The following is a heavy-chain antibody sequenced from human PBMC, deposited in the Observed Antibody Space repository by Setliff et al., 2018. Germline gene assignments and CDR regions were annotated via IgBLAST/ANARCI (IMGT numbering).Heavy chain of an antibody. CDR1: DGSFSHYY. D-gene: IGHD3-10*01. Sequence: SETLSLTCAVYDGSFSHYYWSWIRQPPGKGLEWIGEINHYGSTKYKSSLRGRVTKSLDTAENQFSLKLTSVTAADTAVYYCARRWNFGPYGSGIHDGFDMWGQGTMVTVSS. V-gene: IGHV4-34*01. CDR2: INHYGST. J-gene: IGHJ3*02. CDR3: ARRWNFGPYGSGIHDGFDM.